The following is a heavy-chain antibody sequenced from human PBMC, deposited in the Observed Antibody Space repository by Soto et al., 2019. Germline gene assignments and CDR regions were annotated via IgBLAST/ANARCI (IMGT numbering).Heavy chain of an antibody. CDR1: GGSFSGYY. D-gene: IGHD2-15*01. J-gene: IGHJ6*03. CDR2: IYHSGST. V-gene: IGHV4-34*01. CDR3: ARHSRCSGGSCYPYYYYYYMDV. Sequence: SETLSLTCAVYGGSFSGYYWNWIRQPPGKGLEWIGYIYHSGSTNYNPSLKSRVTISVDTSKNQFSLKLSSVTAADTAVYYCARHSRCSGGSCYPYYYYYYMDVWGKGTTVTVSS.